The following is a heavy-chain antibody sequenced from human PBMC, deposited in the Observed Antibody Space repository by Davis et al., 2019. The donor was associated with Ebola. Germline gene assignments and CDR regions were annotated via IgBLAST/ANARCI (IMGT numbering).Heavy chain of an antibody. CDR2: IYYSGST. Sequence: PGGSLRLSCTVSGGSISSYYWSWIRQPPGKGLEWIGYIYYSGSTNYNPSLKSRVTISVDTSKNQFSLKLSSVTAADTAVYYCARGGKLTYWYFDLWGRGTLVTVSS. CDR3: ARGGKLTYWYFDL. J-gene: IGHJ2*01. CDR1: GGSISSYY. V-gene: IGHV4-59*01. D-gene: IGHD6-25*01.